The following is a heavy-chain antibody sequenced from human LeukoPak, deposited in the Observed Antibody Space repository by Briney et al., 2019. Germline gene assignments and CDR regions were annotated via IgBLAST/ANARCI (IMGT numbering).Heavy chain of an antibody. D-gene: IGHD6-13*01. CDR3: AKDESMAAAAYYFGY. CDR1: GFTFNAYY. J-gene: IGHJ4*02. CDR2: ISSDGRDK. V-gene: IGHV3-30*18. Sequence: GRSQRLSCAASGFTFNAYYMHWVRQAPGKGLEWVAVISSDGRDKKSADSVKGRFTISRENSKNMVYLQMNSLSPEDTAVYYCAKDESMAAAAYYFGYWGQGTLVTVSS.